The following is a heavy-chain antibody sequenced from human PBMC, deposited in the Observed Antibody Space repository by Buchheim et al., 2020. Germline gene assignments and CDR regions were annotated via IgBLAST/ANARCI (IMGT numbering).Heavy chain of an antibody. CDR1: GFAFNNHA. CDR3: AKDFGAAGTYYFDY. Sequence: EVQLLESGGGFVQPGGSLRLSCAASGFAFNNHAMTWVRQAPGKGLEWVSGISSSGSSTNHADFVKGRFTISRDNSRNTLYLQMNSLRAEDTAVYYCAKDFGAAGTYYFDYWGQGTL. D-gene: IGHD6-13*01. V-gene: IGHV3-23*01. CDR2: ISSSGSST. J-gene: IGHJ4*02.